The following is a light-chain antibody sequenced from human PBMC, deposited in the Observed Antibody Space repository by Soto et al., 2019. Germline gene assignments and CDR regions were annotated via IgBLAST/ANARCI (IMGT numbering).Light chain of an antibody. CDR3: QQYDNLRVT. Sequence: DIQMTQSPSSLSASVGDRVTITCQASQDISNLLNWYQQKPGKAPKLLIYDASNLETGVPSRFSGGGSGTDFTFTISSLQPEDIATYYCQQYDNLRVTFGPGIKVDIK. J-gene: IGKJ3*01. CDR2: DAS. V-gene: IGKV1-33*01. CDR1: QDISNL.